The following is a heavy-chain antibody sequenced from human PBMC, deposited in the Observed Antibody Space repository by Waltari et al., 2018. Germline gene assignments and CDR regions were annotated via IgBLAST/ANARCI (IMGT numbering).Heavy chain of an antibody. D-gene: IGHD2-2*02. Sequence: QVNLVESGGGVVQTGRSLSLPGPPAGLPCSNFGMPWVRQAPGKGLEWVALIWFDGSDKFYADSVRGRFTISRDNSARTLYLDMDSLRLDDTAMYYCAKDAFGNTYLDFWGQGTLVTVSS. CDR1: GLPCSNFG. V-gene: IGHV3-30*02. CDR3: AKDAFGNTYLDF. CDR2: IWFDGSDK. J-gene: IGHJ4*02.